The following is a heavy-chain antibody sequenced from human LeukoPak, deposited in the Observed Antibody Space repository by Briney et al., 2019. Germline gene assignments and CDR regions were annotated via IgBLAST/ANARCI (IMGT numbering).Heavy chain of an antibody. V-gene: IGHV1-69*05. CDR2: IIPIFGTA. D-gene: IGHD6-13*01. Sequence: SVKVSCKASGGTFSSYAISWVRQAPGQGLEWMGGIIPIFGTANYAQKFQGRVTITTDESTSTAYMELSSLRSEDTAVYYCARKTHSSSWYRGGGLSGGWSHWGQGTLVTVSS. CDR1: GGTFSSYA. J-gene: IGHJ4*02. CDR3: ARKTHSSSWYRGGGLSGGWSH.